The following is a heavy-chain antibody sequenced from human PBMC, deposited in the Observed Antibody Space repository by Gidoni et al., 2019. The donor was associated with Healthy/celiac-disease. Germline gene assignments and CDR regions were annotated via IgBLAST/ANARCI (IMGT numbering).Heavy chain of an antibody. CDR2: IYYSGRT. Sequence: QVQLQESGPGLVEPSPTLSLTCTFSGGSISSGGYYWTWIRQHPGKGLEWIGYIYYSGRTYYKPALKSRVTISVDKSKNQFSLKLSSVTAADTAVYYCARDSVPDYYDSSGYYYDAFDIWGQGTMVTVSS. V-gene: IGHV4-31*03. D-gene: IGHD3-22*01. CDR3: ARDSVPDYYDSSGYYYDAFDI. CDR1: GGSISSGGYY. J-gene: IGHJ3*02.